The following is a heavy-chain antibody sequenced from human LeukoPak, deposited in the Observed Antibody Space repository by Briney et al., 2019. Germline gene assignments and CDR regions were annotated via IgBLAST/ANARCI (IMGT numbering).Heavy chain of an antibody. CDR3: ARDRSGENWFDP. V-gene: IGHV4-30-4*01. CDR2: IYYSGST. Sequence: SQTLSLTCTVSGGSISSGDYYWSWIRQPPGKGLEWIGYIYYSGSTYYNPSLKSRVTISVDTSKNQFSLKLSSVTAADTAVYYCARDRSGENWFDPWGQGTLVTVSP. J-gene: IGHJ5*02. D-gene: IGHD3-10*01. CDR1: GGSISSGDYY.